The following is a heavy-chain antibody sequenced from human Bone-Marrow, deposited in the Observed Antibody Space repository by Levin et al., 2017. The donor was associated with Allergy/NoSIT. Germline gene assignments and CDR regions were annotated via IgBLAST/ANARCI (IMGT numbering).Heavy chain of an antibody. CDR2: IYYNGNT. Sequence: SQTLSLTCSVSGGYLSSSYWTWLRPPPGMGLEWIGNIYYNGNTNYNPSLKSRVTMSVDISKNQFSLRLSSVTAADRAGYFCARDSLSGVVVAAKYYYGLDVWGRGTTVIVSS. J-gene: IGHJ6*02. CDR1: GGYLSSSY. CDR3: ARDSLSGVVVAAKYYYGLDV. D-gene: IGHD2-15*01. V-gene: IGHV4-59*12.